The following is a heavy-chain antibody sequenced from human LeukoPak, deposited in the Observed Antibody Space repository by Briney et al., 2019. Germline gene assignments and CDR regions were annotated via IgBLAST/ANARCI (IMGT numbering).Heavy chain of an antibody. CDR3: ARGCSGGSCYSVYYYGMDV. CDR2: ISAYNGNT. CDR1: GYTFTSYG. Sequence: ASVKVSCKASGYTFTSYGISWVRQAPGQGLEWMGWISAYNGNTNYAQKFQGRVTMTRDTSISTAYMELSRLRSDDTAVYYCARGCSGGSCYSVYYYGMDVWGQGTTVTVSS. J-gene: IGHJ6*02. V-gene: IGHV1-18*01. D-gene: IGHD2-15*01.